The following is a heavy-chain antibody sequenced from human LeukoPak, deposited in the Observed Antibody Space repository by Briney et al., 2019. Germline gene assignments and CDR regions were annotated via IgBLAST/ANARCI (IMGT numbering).Heavy chain of an antibody. Sequence: GGSLRLSCAASGFTFSSYEMNWVRQAPGKGLEWVSYISSSGSTIYYAESVKGRFTISRDNAKNSLYLQMNSLRAEDTAVYYCASDEVSFDIWGQGTMVTVSS. V-gene: IGHV3-48*03. CDR3: ASDEVSFDI. CDR2: ISSSGSTI. CDR1: GFTFSSYE. J-gene: IGHJ3*02.